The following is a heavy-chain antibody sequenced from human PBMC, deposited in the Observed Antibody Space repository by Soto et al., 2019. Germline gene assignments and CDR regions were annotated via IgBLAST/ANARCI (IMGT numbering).Heavy chain of an antibody. V-gene: IGHV4-34*01. Sequence: SETLSLTCAVYGGSFSGYYWSWIRQPPGKGLEWIGEINHSGSTSYNPSLKSRVTISVDTSKNQFSLKLSSVTATDTAVYYCARGSDYYDSSGYYLPPGWGQGTLVTVSS. D-gene: IGHD3-22*01. CDR1: GGSFSGYY. J-gene: IGHJ4*02. CDR2: INHSGST. CDR3: ARGSDYYDSSGYYLPPG.